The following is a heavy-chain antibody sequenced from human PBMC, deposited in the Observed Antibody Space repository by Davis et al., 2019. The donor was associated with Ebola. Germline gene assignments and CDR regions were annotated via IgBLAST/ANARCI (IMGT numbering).Heavy chain of an antibody. V-gene: IGHV3-30-3*01. CDR2: ISYDGSNK. D-gene: IGHD3-22*01. CDR3: ARDYYDSSGYYWTPSYYYYYMDV. CDR1: GFTFSSYA. Sequence: PGGSLRLSCAASGFTFSSYAMHWVRQAPGKGLEWVAVISYDGSNKYYADSVKGRFTISRDNSKNTLYLQMNSLRAEDTAVYYCARDYYDSSGYYWTPSYYYYYMDVWGKGTTVTVSS. J-gene: IGHJ6*03.